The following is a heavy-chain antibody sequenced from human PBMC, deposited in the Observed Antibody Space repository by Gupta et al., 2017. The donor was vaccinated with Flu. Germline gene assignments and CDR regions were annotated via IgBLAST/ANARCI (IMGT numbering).Heavy chain of an antibody. CDR1: GFTFRNYA. Sequence: EVQLVESGGGPGKPGGSLRLSCAATGFTFRNYAVNWVRQAPGKGLEWVSSISSSSSYIYYADSVKGRFTISRDNAKNSLYLQMNSLRVDDTAVYYGARAWDCSGGSCYLDYWGQGTLGTVSS. CDR2: ISSSSSYI. CDR3: ARAWDCSGGSCYLDY. D-gene: IGHD2-15*01. J-gene: IGHJ4*02. V-gene: IGHV3-21*02.